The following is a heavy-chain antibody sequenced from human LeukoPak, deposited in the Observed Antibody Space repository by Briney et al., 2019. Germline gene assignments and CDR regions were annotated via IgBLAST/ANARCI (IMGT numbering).Heavy chain of an antibody. J-gene: IGHJ5*02. CDR1: GFTFSSYS. Sequence: GGFLRLSCAASGFTFSSYSMNWVRQAPGKGLEWVSYISGSSITIYYADSVKGRFTVSGDNAKNSLYLHMSSVRAGHTGVYFCATSAVAGYYSWGQGTLVTASS. CDR3: ATSAVAGYYS. D-gene: IGHD3-9*01. V-gene: IGHV3-48*01. CDR2: ISGSSITI.